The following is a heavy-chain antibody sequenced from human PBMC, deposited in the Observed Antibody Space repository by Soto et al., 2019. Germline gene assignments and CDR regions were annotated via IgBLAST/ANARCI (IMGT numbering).Heavy chain of an antibody. J-gene: IGHJ6*02. CDR1: GGSFNNYA. CDR3: AVAMVREILIFESSGMHV. Sequence: QVHLVQSGAEVKKPGSSVNVSCKTSGGSFNNYAVSWVRQAPGQGLELMGGIIPNFDTPNYAQKFQDRVTIIADESTSTVYMELRSLRSNDTALYYCAVAMVREILIFESSGMHVCGQGTTVIVAS. V-gene: IGHV1-69*01. D-gene: IGHD3-10*01. CDR2: IIPNFDTP.